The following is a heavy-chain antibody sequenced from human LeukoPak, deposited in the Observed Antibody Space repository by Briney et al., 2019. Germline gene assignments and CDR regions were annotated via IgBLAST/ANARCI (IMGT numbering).Heavy chain of an antibody. CDR3: AKDGLEWELTSAFDI. J-gene: IGHJ3*02. CDR1: GFTFDDYA. V-gene: IGHV3-9*01. Sequence: GRSLRLSCAASGFTFDDYAMHWVRQAPGKGLEWVSGISWNSGSIGYADSVEGRFTISRDNAKNSLYLQMNSLRAEDAALYYCAKDGLEWELTSAFDIWGQGTMVTVSS. D-gene: IGHD1-26*01. CDR2: ISWNSGSI.